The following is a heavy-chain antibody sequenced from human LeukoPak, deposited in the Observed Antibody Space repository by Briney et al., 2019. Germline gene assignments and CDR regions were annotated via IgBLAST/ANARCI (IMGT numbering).Heavy chain of an antibody. CDR2: ASPIFDIV. J-gene: IGHJ5*02. Sequence: ASVKVSCKASGYTFTSYGISWVRQAPGQGLEWMGRASPIFDIVNYAQKFQGRVSITADKSTNTAYMELSSLRSEDTAIYYCAREFKQSNWNDGHWFDPWGQGTLVTVSS. V-gene: IGHV1-69*04. CDR3: AREFKQSNWNDGHWFDP. D-gene: IGHD1-20*01. CDR1: GYTFTSYG.